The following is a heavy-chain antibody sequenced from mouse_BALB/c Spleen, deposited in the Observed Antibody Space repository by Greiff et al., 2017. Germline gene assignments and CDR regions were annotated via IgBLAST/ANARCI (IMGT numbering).Heavy chain of an antibody. Sequence: EVKVVESGGGLVQPGGSLKLSCAASGFTFSSYTMSWVRQTPEKRLEWVAYISNGGGSTYYPDTVKGRFTISRDNAKNTLYLQMSSLKSEDTAMYYCARHDGYYDAMDYWGQGTSVTVSS. J-gene: IGHJ4*01. D-gene: IGHD2-3*01. CDR3: ARHDGYYDAMDY. V-gene: IGHV5-12-2*01. CDR1: GFTFSSYT. CDR2: ISNGGGST.